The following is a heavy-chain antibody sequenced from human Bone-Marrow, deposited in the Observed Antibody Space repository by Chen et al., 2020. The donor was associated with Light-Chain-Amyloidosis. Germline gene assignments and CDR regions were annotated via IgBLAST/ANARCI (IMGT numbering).Heavy chain of an antibody. D-gene: IGHD2-15*01. CDR2: LNDDGSVV. V-gene: IGHV3-74*02. CDR1: GFTFSKYW. Sequence: EVQLVESGGGLVQPGGSLRLSCAASGFTFSKYWMHWVRQAPGKGPVWVSRLNDDGSVVTHADSVQGRFTISRDNAKNTMYLQMYSLRAEDTAVYYCVRDLVGGEDYWGQGTRVTVSS. J-gene: IGHJ4*02. CDR3: VRDLVGGEDY.